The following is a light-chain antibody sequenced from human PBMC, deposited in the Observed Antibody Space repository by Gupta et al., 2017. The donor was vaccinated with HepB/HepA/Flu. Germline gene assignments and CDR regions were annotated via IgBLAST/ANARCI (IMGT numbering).Light chain of an antibody. CDR2: DAS. CDR3: QQRSNWRT. CDR1: QSVSSY. Sequence: EIVLTQSPATLSLSPGERATLSCRASQSVSSYLAWYQQKPGQAPRLLIYDASNRATGIPARFSGSGTGKDFTLTSSSREHEDFAVYYCQQRSNWRTFGQGTRLEIK. V-gene: IGKV3D-11*02. J-gene: IGKJ5*01.